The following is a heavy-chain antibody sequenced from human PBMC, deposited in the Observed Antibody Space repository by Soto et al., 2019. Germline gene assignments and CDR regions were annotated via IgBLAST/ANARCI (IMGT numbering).Heavy chain of an antibody. V-gene: IGHV4-61*01. CDR1: GGSVSSGRFY. Sequence: LSLTCTVSGGSVSSGRFYWSWIRQPPGKGLEWIGYIYYSGSTKYNSSLRSRVTISVDTSKNQFSLKLTSVTAADTAVYYCARSGSGSGWLGGQGTLVTVSS. J-gene: IGHJ4*02. CDR3: ARSGSGSGWL. D-gene: IGHD6-19*01. CDR2: IYYSGST.